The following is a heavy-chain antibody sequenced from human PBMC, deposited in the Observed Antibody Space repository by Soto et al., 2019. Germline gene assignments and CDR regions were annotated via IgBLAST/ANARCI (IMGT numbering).Heavy chain of an antibody. J-gene: IGHJ4*02. V-gene: IGHV3-23*01. CDR1: GFTFIDHD. CDR3: TRMAGGGWQRFFDY. CDR2: ITVGGAQK. Sequence: EVKLLESGGALVQPGGSLRLTCEASGFTFIDHDMSWVRQAPGKGLEWVSSITVGGAQKDYGQSVKGRFTISPDNSNDTSFLEMGTLQVGDTAIYCSTRMAGGGWQRFFDYWGQGTVVTVSS. D-gene: IGHD5-12*01.